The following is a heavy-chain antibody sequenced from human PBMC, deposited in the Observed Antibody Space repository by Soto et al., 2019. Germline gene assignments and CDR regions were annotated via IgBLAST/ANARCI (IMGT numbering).Heavy chain of an antibody. CDR1: GYTFISYY. CDR2: INPSGGST. V-gene: IGHV1-46*01. CDR3: AMKDLTGDYLGWFDP. J-gene: IGHJ5*02. Sequence: GASVKVSCKAPGYTFISYYMHWVRQAPGQGLEWMGIINPSGGSTSYAQKFQGRVTMTRDTSTSTVYMELSSLRSEDTAVYYCAMKDLTGDYLGWFDPWGQGTLVTVSS. D-gene: IGHD3-9*01.